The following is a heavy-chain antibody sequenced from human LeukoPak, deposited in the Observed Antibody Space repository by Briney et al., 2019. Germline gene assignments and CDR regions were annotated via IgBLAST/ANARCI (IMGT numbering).Heavy chain of an antibody. D-gene: IGHD3-16*01. V-gene: IGHV3-20*01. CDR1: GFTFDDYG. Sequence: PEGSLRLSCAASGFTFDDYGMSWVRQAPGRGLEWVSGLNWNGDSTSYADSVKGRFTISRDNAKSSLYLQMNSLRAEDTALYHCARGGGIQGYYYYMDVWGKGTTVIVSS. CDR2: LNWNGDST. J-gene: IGHJ6*03. CDR3: ARGGGIQGYYYYMDV.